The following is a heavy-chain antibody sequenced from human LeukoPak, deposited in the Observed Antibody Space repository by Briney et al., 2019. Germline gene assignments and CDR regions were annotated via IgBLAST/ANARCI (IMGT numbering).Heavy chain of an antibody. J-gene: IGHJ4*02. Sequence: GGSLRLSCAASGFTFSSYAVSWVRQAPGKGLEWVSAISGSGGGTFYADSVKGRFTISRDNSKNTVYLQMNSLSTEDTAVYYCAKTTTGYSSGRYPGWPVDYWGQGTLVTVSS. CDR3: AKTTTGYSSGRYPGWPVDY. CDR2: ISGSGGGT. V-gene: IGHV3-23*01. D-gene: IGHD6-19*01. CDR1: GFTFSSYA.